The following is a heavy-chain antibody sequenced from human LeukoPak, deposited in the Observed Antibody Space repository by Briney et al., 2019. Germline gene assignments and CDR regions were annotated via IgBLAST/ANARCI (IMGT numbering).Heavy chain of an antibody. CDR1: GFTFDDYD. CDR2: INWNGGST. Sequence: GGSLRLSCAISGFTFDDYDMGWVRQAPGKGLEWVTGINWNGGSTGYADSVKGRFTISRDNAKNSLYLQMNSLRAEDTALYYCAREYSSGYYYYFDYWGQGTLVTVSS. D-gene: IGHD3-22*01. J-gene: IGHJ4*02. CDR3: AREYSSGYYYYFDY. V-gene: IGHV3-20*04.